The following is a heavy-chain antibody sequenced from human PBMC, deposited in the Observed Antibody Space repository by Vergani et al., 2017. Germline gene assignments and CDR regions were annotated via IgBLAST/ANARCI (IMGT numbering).Heavy chain of an antibody. CDR3: ARDGCSSTSCYYYGMDV. J-gene: IGHJ6*02. CDR1: GFTFSSYS. CDR2: ISSSSSYI. D-gene: IGHD2-2*01. Sequence: EVQLVESGGGLVKPGGSLRLSCAASGFTFSSYSMNWVRQAPGKGLEWVSSISSSSSYIYYADSVKGRFTISRDNAKNSLYLQMNSLRAEDTAVYYCARDGCSSTSCYYYGMDVWGQGTTVTVS. V-gene: IGHV3-21*01.